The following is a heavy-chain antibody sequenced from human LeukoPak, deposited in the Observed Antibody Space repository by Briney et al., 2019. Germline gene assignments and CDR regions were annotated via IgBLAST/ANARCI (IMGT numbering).Heavy chain of an antibody. CDR2: YYSAST. V-gene: IGHV4-59*01. CDR3: ARSVYCSGGSCYPFDY. Sequence: YYSASTNYTPSLKTRVTISVDTSKNQFSLKLSSVTAADTAVYYCARSVYCSGGSCYPFDYWGQGTLVTVSS. J-gene: IGHJ4*02. D-gene: IGHD2-15*01.